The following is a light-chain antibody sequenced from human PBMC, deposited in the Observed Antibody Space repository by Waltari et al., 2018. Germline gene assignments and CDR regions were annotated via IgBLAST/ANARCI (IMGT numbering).Light chain of an antibody. CDR2: RNN. V-gene: IGLV1-47*01. J-gene: IGLJ3*02. CDR3: ATWDDSLSGWV. Sequence: QPVLTQLPSASATPGQGVTISCSGIRSNIGDNYVSWYQQFPGTSPELLIHRNNQRPSGVPDRFSGSKSGTSAFLVISGLRSEDEADYHCATWDDSLSGWVFGGGTKVTVL. CDR1: RSNIGDNY.